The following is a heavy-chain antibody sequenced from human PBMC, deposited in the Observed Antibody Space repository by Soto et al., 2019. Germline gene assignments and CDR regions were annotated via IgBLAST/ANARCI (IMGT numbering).Heavy chain of an antibody. J-gene: IGHJ4*02. CDR2: TSNSAPT. D-gene: IGHD3-3*01. V-gene: IGHV4-59*08. CDR3: ARLFRDVYNAVEY. CDR1: GGSKISFL. Sequence: SEALSPTYSISGGSKISFLWSWIRQSPGKGLEWIGYTSNSAPTIYTPSLKSRVTISADTSKNQFSLRLSSVTAADTAVYFCARLFRDVYNAVEYWGQG.